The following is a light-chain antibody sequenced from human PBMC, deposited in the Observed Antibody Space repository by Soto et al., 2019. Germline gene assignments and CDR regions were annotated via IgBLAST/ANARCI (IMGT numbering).Light chain of an antibody. J-gene: IGLJ1*01. CDR2: DVS. CDR1: SGDIGDYNY. Sequence: QSALTQPASVSGSPGQSITISCVGTSGDIGDYNYVSWYQQHPGKVPKVIIYDVSNRRSGVSYRFSGTKSGNTASLTVSGLQAEDEADYYCCSYTRSGTLIFGTGTKVTVL. CDR3: CSYTRSGTLI. V-gene: IGLV2-14*01.